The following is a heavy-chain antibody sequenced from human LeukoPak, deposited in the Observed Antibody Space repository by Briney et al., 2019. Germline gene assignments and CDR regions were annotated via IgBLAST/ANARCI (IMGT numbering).Heavy chain of an antibody. CDR3: VRDKDWGFDH. CDR1: GFTFSNYV. D-gene: IGHD7-27*01. CDR2: INHNGEMI. V-gene: IGHV3-48*01. J-gene: IGHJ4*02. Sequence: GGSLRLSCAASGFTFSNYVTSWVRQAPGKGLEWVSYINHNGEMIFYPDFVKGRFTISRDNAKNSLYLQMNSLRAEDTAVYYCVRDKDWGFDHWGQGTLVTVSS.